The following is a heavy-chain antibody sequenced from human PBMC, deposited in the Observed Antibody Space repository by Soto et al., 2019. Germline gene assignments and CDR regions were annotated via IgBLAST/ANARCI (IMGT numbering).Heavy chain of an antibody. CDR2: IYYSGST. D-gene: IGHD3-10*01. J-gene: IGHJ5*02. CDR3: ARCSMSGWFVELGWFDP. CDR1: GGSISSYY. Sequence: PSETLSLTCTVSGGSISSYYWSWIRQPPGEGLEWIGYIYYSGSTNYNPSLKSRVTISVDTSKNQFSLKLSSVTAADTAVYYWARCSMSGWFVELGWFDPWGQGTLVTVPS. V-gene: IGHV4-59*01.